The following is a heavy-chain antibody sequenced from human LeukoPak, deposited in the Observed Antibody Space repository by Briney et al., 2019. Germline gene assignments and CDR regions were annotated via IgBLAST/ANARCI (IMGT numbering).Heavy chain of an antibody. Sequence: GGSLRLSCAASGFTFSSYAMHWVRQTPGKGLEWVALISYDGGNKYYADSVKGRFTISRDNSKNTLYLQMNSLRAEDTAVYYCARKTAGYYDFWSGQGVDYWGQGTLVTVSS. CDR2: ISYDGGNK. V-gene: IGHV3-30-3*01. CDR3: ARKTAGYYDFWSGQGVDY. D-gene: IGHD3-3*01. CDR1: GFTFSSYA. J-gene: IGHJ4*02.